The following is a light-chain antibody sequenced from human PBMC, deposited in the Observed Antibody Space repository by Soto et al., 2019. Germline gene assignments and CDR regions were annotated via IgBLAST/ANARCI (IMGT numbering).Light chain of an antibody. Sequence: EIVLTQSPGTLSLSPGERATLSCRASQSVSRSYLAWYQQKPGQAPRLLIYGASSRATGIPDRFSGSGSGTDFTLTISRLEPEDFAVYYCQHYGSSPRAFGQGTRLEIK. J-gene: IGKJ5*01. CDR2: GAS. CDR3: QHYGSSPRA. CDR1: QSVSRSY. V-gene: IGKV3-20*01.